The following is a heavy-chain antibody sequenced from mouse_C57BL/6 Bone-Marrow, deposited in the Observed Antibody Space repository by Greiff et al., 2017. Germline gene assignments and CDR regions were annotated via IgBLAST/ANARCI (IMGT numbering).Heavy chain of an antibody. Sequence: QVQLQQPGAELVKPGASVKMSCKASGYTFTSYWITWVKQRPGQGLEWIGDIYPGSGSTNYNEKFKSKATLTVDTSSSTAYMQLSSLTSEDSAVYYCASGIYDSYYFDYWGQGTTLTVSS. CDR3: ASGIYDSYYFDY. D-gene: IGHD2-3*01. CDR1: GYTFTSYW. J-gene: IGHJ2*01. CDR2: IYPGSGST. V-gene: IGHV1-55*01.